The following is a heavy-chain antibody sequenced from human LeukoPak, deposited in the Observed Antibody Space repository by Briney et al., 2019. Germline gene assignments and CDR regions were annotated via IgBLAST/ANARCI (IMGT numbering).Heavy chain of an antibody. CDR3: ARHGRRDPGVIGTGIFCAFDF. Sequence: SETLSLTCTVSGGSISSTSYYWGWIRPPPGKGLEWIGSIFYSGTTYNNPAGKTRVTISVDRSKNQFSVRFSSVTAPDTAVYYCARHGRRDPGVIGTGIFCAFDFWGHGTTVTVSS. CDR1: GGSISSTSYY. V-gene: IGHV4-39*01. J-gene: IGHJ3*01. CDR2: IFYSGTT. D-gene: IGHD2/OR15-2a*01.